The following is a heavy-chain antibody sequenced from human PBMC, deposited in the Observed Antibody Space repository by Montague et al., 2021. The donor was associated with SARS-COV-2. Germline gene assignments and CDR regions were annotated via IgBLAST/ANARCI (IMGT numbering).Heavy chain of an antibody. CDR1: GDSVSSNSAT. Sequence: CAISGDSVSSNSATWNWVRQSPSRGLEWLGRTYYRPKWYNDYAVSVRGRVTINPDTSKNQFPLQLNSVTPEDTAIYYCTSGREGNYNVMDVWGQGTTVTVSS. CDR2: TYYRPKWYN. D-gene: IGHD1-1*01. J-gene: IGHJ6*02. CDR3: TSGREGNYNVMDV. V-gene: IGHV6-1*01.